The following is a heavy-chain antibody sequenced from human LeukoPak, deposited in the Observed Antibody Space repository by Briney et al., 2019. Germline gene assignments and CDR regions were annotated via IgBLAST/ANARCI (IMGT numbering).Heavy chain of an antibody. D-gene: IGHD3-10*01. J-gene: IGHJ5*02. CDR3: AHRRYYYGSGSTPFDP. Sequence: SGPTLSQPTSTLTLTYTFSWFSRRTPGAGVDWIRQPPGNPLEWLSLIYWDDDKRYNPSLKSRLTITKDTSKNQVVLTMTNMDPVDTATYYCAHRRYYYGSGSTPFDPWGQGTLVTVSS. V-gene: IGHV2-5*02. CDR1: WFSRRTPGAG. CDR2: IYWDDDK.